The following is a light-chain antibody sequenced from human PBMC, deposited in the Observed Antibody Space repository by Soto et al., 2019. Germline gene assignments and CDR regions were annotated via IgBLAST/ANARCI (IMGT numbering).Light chain of an antibody. CDR2: GAS. J-gene: IGKJ4*02. CDR3: HQYNNWQLT. V-gene: IGKV3-15*01. CDR1: QSVSSH. Sequence: IVRSQSPATLSVSPRERATLSCRSSQSVSSHLARCRHKPGQAPRLVIYGASTRATGVPARFSASGSVTEFTSTISSLESEDFSVSYCHQYNNWQLTCGGGTKVEIK.